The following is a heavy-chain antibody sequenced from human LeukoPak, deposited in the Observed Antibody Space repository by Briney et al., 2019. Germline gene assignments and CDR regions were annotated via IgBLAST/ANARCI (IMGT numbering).Heavy chain of an antibody. Sequence: ASVKVSCKASGYTFTGYYMHWVRQAPGQGLEWMGWINPNSGGTNYAQKFQGWVTMTRDTSISTAYMELSRLRSDDTAVYYCARDRRSGYYSGYFDYWGQGTLVTVSS. D-gene: IGHD3-22*01. CDR2: INPNSGGT. J-gene: IGHJ4*02. CDR1: GYTFTGYY. V-gene: IGHV1-2*04. CDR3: ARDRRSGYYSGYFDY.